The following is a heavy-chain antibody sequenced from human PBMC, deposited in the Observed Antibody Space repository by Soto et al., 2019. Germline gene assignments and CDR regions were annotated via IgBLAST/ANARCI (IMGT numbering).Heavy chain of an antibody. Sequence: EVQLVESGGGLVQPGGSLRLSCAASGFTFSSYWMHWVRQAPGKGLVWVSRIHSDGGTTTYADSVKGRFTMSRDNAKNTLYLQMNSLRAEDTAVYYCARTYGSNSHFDYWGREPWSPSPQ. V-gene: IGHV3-74*01. J-gene: IGHJ4*02. CDR2: IHSDGGTT. CDR3: ARTYGSNSHFDY. D-gene: IGHD4-17*01. CDR1: GFTFSSYW.